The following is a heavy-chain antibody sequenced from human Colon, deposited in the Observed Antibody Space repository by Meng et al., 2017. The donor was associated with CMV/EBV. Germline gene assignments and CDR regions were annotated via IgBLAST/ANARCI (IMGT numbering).Heavy chain of an antibody. CDR1: GGSFSGYY. V-gene: IGHV4-34*01. D-gene: IGHD2-2*02. CDR2: INHSGST. Sequence: SETLSLTCAVYGGSFSGYYWSWIRQPPGKGLEWIGEINHSGSTNYNPSLKSRVTISVDTSKNQFSLKLSSVTAADTAVYYCARGLGRYCSSTSCYTGSRWLDYWGQGTLVTVSS. J-gene: IGHJ4*02. CDR3: ARGLGRYCSSTSCYTGSRWLDY.